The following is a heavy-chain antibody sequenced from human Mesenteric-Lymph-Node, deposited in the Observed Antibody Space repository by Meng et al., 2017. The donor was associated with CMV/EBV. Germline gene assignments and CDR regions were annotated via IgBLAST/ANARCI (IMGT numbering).Heavy chain of an antibody. Sequence: ASVKVSCKASGGTFSSYAISWVRQAPGQGLEWMGWINPNSGGTYYAQRFQGRVTMTRDTSISTAYMELSRLRSDDTAVYYCAREDIVIVPSAPRYGMDVWGQGTTVTVSS. D-gene: IGHD2-2*01. CDR1: GGTFSSYA. J-gene: IGHJ6*02. CDR3: AREDIVIVPSAPRYGMDV. CDR2: INPNSGGT. V-gene: IGHV1-2*02.